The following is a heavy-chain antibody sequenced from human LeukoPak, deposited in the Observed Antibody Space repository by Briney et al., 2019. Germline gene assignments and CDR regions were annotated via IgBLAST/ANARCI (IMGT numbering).Heavy chain of an antibody. Sequence: GGSLRLSCAASGFTFSSYWMHWVRQAPGKGLVWVSHISSDGSTTSYADSVKGRFTISRDNAKNTLYLQMTTLRAEDTALYYCARGGVPGGFDIWGQGTMATVSS. CDR1: GFTFSSYW. CDR3: ARGGVPGGFDI. D-gene: IGHD2-8*02. V-gene: IGHV3-74*01. CDR2: ISSDGSTT. J-gene: IGHJ3*02.